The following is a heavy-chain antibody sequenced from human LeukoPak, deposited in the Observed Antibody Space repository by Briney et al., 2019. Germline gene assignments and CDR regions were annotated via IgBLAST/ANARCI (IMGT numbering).Heavy chain of an antibody. D-gene: IGHD5-18*01. CDR3: AKLVDTAMVEDAFDS. Sequence: GGSLRLSCAASGFTFSSYGMHWVRQAPGKGLEWVAVIWYDGSNKYYADSVKGRFTISRDNSKYTLYLQMNSLRAEDTAVYYCAKLVDTAMVEDAFDSWGQGTMVTVSS. J-gene: IGHJ3*02. CDR1: GFTFSSYG. CDR2: IWYDGSNK. V-gene: IGHV3-33*06.